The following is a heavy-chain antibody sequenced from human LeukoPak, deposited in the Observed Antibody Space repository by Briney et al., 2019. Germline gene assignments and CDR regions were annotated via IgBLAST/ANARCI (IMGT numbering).Heavy chain of an antibody. D-gene: IGHD2-15*01. CDR3: ARPYCSGGSCYLDY. CDR1: GYTFTSYA. CDR2: INAGNGNT. Sequence: ASVKVSCKASGYTFTSYAMHWVRQAPGQRLEWMGWINAGNGNTKYSQKFQGRVTITRDTSASTAYMELSSLRSEDTAGYYCARPYCSGGSCYLDYWGQGTLVTVSS. J-gene: IGHJ4*02. V-gene: IGHV1-3*01.